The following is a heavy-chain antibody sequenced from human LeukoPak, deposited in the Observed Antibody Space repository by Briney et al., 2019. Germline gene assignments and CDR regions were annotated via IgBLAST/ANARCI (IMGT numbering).Heavy chain of an antibody. V-gene: IGHV1-69*04. J-gene: IGHJ4*02. D-gene: IGHD3-22*01. CDR1: GYTFTNHG. CDR3: ARDRESYYDSSGYYNPFDY. CDR2: IIPILGIA. Sequence: SVKVSCKASGYTFTNHGITWVRQAPGQGLEWMGRIIPILGIANYAQKFQGRVTITADKSTSTAYMELSSLRSEDTAVYYCARDRESYYDSSGYYNPFDYWGQGTLVTVSS.